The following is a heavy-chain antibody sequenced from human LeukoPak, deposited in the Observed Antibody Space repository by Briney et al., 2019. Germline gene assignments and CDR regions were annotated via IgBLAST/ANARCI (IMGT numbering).Heavy chain of an antibody. CDR2: IDQDGSEK. Sequence: PGGSLRLSCAASRFTFSNYWMSWVRQAPGKGLEWVANIDQDGSEKYYAESVKGRFTISRDNSKNTLYLQMNSLRPEDTSVYYCARSPTSWYFDYWGQGTLVTVSS. CDR1: RFTFSNYW. J-gene: IGHJ4*02. V-gene: IGHV3-7*01. D-gene: IGHD2-2*01. CDR3: ARSPTSWYFDY.